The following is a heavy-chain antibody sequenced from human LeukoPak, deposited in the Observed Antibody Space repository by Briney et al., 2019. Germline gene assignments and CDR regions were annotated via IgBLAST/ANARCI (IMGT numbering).Heavy chain of an antibody. D-gene: IGHD6-19*01. CDR2: ISGSGGST. Sequence: GGSLRLSCAAPGFTVSSNYMNWVRQAPGKGLEWVSAISGSGGSTYYADSVKGRFTISRDNSKNTLYLQMNSLRAEDTAVYYCAKVGDGSGWYYFDYWGQGTLVTVSS. CDR3: AKVGDGSGWYYFDY. J-gene: IGHJ4*02. CDR1: GFTVSSNY. V-gene: IGHV3-23*01.